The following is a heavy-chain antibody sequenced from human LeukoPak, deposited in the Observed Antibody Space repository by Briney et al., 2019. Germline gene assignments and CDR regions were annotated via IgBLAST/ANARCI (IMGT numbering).Heavy chain of an antibody. D-gene: IGHD6-13*01. CDR2: ISYDGSNK. V-gene: IGHV3-30-3*01. Sequence: GGSLRLSCAASGFTFSNYAMNWVRQAPGKGLEWVAVISYDGSNKYYADSVKGRFTISRDNSKNTLYLQMNSLRAEDTAVYYCARGGSSSSWSYYFDYWGQGTLVTVSS. CDR1: GFTFSNYA. CDR3: ARGGSSSSWSYYFDY. J-gene: IGHJ4*02.